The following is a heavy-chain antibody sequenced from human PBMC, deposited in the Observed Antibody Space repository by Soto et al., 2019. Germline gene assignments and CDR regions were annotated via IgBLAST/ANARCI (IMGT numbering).Heavy chain of an antibody. V-gene: IGHV4-59*08. CDR3: ARQNYGAGGSFAY. D-gene: IGHD3-10*01. J-gene: IGHJ4*02. Sequence: QVQLQESGPGLVKPSETLSLTCTVSGGSISSYYWSWIRQPPGKGLEWIGYIYYSGSTNYNPSLKSRVTISXDXSKNQFSLKRSSVTAADTAVYYCARQNYGAGGSFAYWGQGTLVTVSS. CDR2: IYYSGST. CDR1: GGSISSYY.